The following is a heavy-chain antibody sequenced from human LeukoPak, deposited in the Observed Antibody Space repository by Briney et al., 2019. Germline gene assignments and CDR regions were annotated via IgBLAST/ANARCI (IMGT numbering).Heavy chain of an antibody. J-gene: IGHJ5*02. CDR2: IYYSGFT. Sequence: SETLSLTCNVSGGSINRSYWSWLRQPPGKGLERIGYIYYSGFTIYNPSLKSRVTISVDTSNNQFSLKLTSVTAADTAVYYCAREADSFDTGDSVGFNNWFDPWGQGTLVTVSS. CDR1: GGSINRSY. D-gene: IGHD2-21*01. V-gene: IGHV4-59*01. CDR3: AREADSFDTGDSVGFNNWFDP.